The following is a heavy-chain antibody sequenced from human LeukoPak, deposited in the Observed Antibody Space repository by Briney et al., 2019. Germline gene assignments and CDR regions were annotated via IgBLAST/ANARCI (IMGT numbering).Heavy chain of an antibody. Sequence: GGSLRLSCAASGFTFSTYSMNWVRQAPGKGLEWVSYISSSSRTIYYADSVEGRFTVSRDTAKNSLFLQMNSLRDEDTAVYHCARLMTAYYDSSGYSDIWGQGTMVTVSS. J-gene: IGHJ3*02. CDR2: ISSSSRTI. V-gene: IGHV3-48*02. CDR3: ARLMTAYYDSSGYSDI. D-gene: IGHD3-22*01. CDR1: GFTFSTYS.